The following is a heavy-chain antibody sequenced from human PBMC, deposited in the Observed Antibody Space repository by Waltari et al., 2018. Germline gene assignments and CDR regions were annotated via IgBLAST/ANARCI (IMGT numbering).Heavy chain of an antibody. J-gene: IGHJ2*01. V-gene: IGHV1-24*01. Sequence: QVQLVQSGAEVKKPGASVKVSCKVSGYTLTELSMHWVRQATGKGLEWTGGFDPEDGETIYAQKIQGRGTITADEATSTAYMELSSLRSEDTVVYYCAREGVYDRSGGRYFDLWGRGTLVTVSS. CDR2: FDPEDGET. CDR3: AREGVYDRSGGRYFDL. CDR1: GYTLTELS. D-gene: IGHD3-22*01.